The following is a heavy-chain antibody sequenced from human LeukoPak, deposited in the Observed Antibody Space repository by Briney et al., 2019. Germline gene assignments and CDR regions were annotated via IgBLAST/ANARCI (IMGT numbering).Heavy chain of an antibody. V-gene: IGHV1-24*01. CDR1: GYTLTELS. CDR3: ATARRITMIVEGYYFDY. J-gene: IGHJ4*02. CDR2: FDPEDGET. Sequence: GASVKVSCKVSGYTLTELSMHWVRQAPGKGLDWMGGFDPEDGETIYAQKFQGRVTMTEDTSTDTAYMELSSLRSEDTAVYYCATARRITMIVEGYYFDYWGQGTLVTVSS. D-gene: IGHD3-22*01.